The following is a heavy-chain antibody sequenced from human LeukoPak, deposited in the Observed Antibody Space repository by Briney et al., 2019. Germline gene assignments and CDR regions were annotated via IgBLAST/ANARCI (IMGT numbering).Heavy chain of an antibody. CDR1: GYTLTELS. Sequence: ASVKVSCKVSGYTLTELSMHWVRQAPGKGREGMGGFDPEDGETIYAQKFQGRVTMTEDTSTDTAYMELSSLRSEDTAVYYCATGESSGYYPDYWGQGTLVTVSS. V-gene: IGHV1-24*01. D-gene: IGHD3-22*01. CDR3: ATGESSGYYPDY. J-gene: IGHJ4*02. CDR2: FDPEDGET.